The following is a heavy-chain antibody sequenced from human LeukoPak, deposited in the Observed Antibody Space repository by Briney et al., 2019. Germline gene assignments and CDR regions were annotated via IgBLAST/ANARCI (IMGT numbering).Heavy chain of an antibody. Sequence: ASVKVSFKASGYTFTSNYIHWVRQAPGQGLEWMGMIYPRDGSTSYAQKFQGRVTVTRDTSTSAVHMELSGLRSEDTAVYYCARDQEGFDYWGQGTLVTVSS. CDR1: GYTFTSNY. V-gene: IGHV1-46*01. J-gene: IGHJ4*02. CDR3: ARDQEGFDY. CDR2: IYPRDGST.